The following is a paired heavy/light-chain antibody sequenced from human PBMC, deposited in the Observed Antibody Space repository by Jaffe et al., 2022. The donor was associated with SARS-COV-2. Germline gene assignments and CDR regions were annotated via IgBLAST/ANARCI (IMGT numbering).Light chain of an antibody. V-gene: IGKV1-8*01. CDR3: QQYQSYPQT. Sequence: AIRMTQSPSSFSASTGDRVTITCRASQGISSYLAWYQQKPGKAPKLLIYAASTLQTGVPSRFSGSGSGTDFTLTISCLQSEDFATYYCQQYQSYPQTFGQGTKVEIK. CDR2: AAS. J-gene: IGKJ1*01. CDR1: QGISSY.
Heavy chain of an antibody. V-gene: IGHV3-9*01. CDR3: GKGRLSGTTYFDY. Sequence: EVQLVESGGGLVQPGRSLRLSCAASGFTFGDYGMHWVRQAPGEGLEWVSGINWNSRTIGYADSVKGRFTISRDNAKNSLYLQMNSLRAEDTALYYCGKGRLSGTTYFDYWGQGALVTVSS. CDR1: GFTFGDYG. D-gene: IGHD1-20*01. CDR2: INWNSRTI. J-gene: IGHJ4*02.